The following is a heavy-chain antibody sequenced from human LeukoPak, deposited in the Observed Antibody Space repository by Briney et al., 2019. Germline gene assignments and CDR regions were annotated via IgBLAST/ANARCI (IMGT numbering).Heavy chain of an antibody. D-gene: IGHD2-15*01. CDR1: GYTFTGYY. J-gene: IGHJ4*02. V-gene: IGHV1-2*02. Sequence: GASVKVSCKASGYTFTGYYMHWVRQAPGQGLEWMGWINPNSGGTNYAQKFQGRVTMTRNTSVSTAYMEPSSLRSEDTAVYYCARGLGYCSGGSCSHFDYWGQGTLVTVSS. CDR3: ARGLGYCSGGSCSHFDY. CDR2: INPNSGGT.